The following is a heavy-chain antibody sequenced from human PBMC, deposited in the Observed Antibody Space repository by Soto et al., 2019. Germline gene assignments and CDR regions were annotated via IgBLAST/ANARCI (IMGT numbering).Heavy chain of an antibody. D-gene: IGHD6-19*01. J-gene: IGHJ4*02. V-gene: IGHV3-9*01. Sequence: GGSLRLSCAASGFTFDDYAMHWVRQAPGKGLEWVSGISWNSGSIGYADSVKGRLTISRDNAKNSLYLQMNSLRAEDTALYYCAKDSSGRRGSVDYWGQGTLVTVSS. CDR1: GFTFDDYA. CDR2: ISWNSGSI. CDR3: AKDSSGRRGSVDY.